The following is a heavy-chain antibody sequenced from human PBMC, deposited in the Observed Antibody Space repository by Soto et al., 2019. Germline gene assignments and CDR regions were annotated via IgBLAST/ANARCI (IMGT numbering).Heavy chain of an antibody. D-gene: IGHD2-15*01. J-gene: IGHJ6*03. Sequence: QVQLVQSGAEVKKPGSSVKVSCKGSGGTFSSYTISWVRQAPGQGLEWMGRIIPILGIANYAQKFQGRVTITADKSTSTAYMELSSLRSEDTAVYYCASNRCSGGSCYSYYYYYMDVWGKGTTVTVSS. CDR2: IIPILGIA. V-gene: IGHV1-69*02. CDR1: GGTFSSYT. CDR3: ASNRCSGGSCYSYYYYYMDV.